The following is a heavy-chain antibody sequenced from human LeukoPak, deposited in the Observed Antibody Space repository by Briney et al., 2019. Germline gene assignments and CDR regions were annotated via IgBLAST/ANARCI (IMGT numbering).Heavy chain of an antibody. CDR1: GYSFTNHG. CDR2: IGAYNGNT. D-gene: IGHD2-2*01. J-gene: IGHJ4*02. CDR3: ARDHQYDFDY. V-gene: IGHV1-18*01. Sequence: ASVKVSCKASGYSFTNHGFSWVRQAPGQGLEWMGWIGAYNGNTNYAQNLQGRVTMTTDTSTSTAYMELRSLRSDDTAVYYCARDHQYDFDYWGQGTLVTVSS.